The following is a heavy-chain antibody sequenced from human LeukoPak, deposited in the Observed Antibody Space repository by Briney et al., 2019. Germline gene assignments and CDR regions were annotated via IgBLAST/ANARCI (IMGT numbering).Heavy chain of an antibody. CDR2: ISPDSTFI. J-gene: IGHJ6*02. V-gene: IGHV3-21*01. D-gene: IGHD5-12*01. CDR3: ARDLYVDIVAPSGMDV. Sequence: GSLRLSCSGSGLTFNVDGMNWVRQAPGKGLEWVSSISPDSTFIPQADSVKGRFTISRDNSKNTLYLQMNSLRAEDTAVYYCARDLYVDIVAPSGMDVWGQGTTVTVSS. CDR1: GLTFNVDG.